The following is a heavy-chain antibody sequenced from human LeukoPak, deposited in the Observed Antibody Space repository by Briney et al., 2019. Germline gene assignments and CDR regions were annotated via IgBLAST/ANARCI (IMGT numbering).Heavy chain of an antibody. J-gene: IGHJ6*03. D-gene: IGHD6-19*01. CDR3: ARVGWGLVHCYYYYYMDV. CDR2: INPNSGGT. Sequence: GASVKVSCKASGYTFTGYYIHWVRQAPGQGLEWMGWINPNSGGTNYAQRFQGRVTMTRDTSITTAYMELSRLTSDDTAVYYCARVGWGLVHCYYYYYMDVWGKGTTVTISS. CDR1: GYTFTGYY. V-gene: IGHV1-2*02.